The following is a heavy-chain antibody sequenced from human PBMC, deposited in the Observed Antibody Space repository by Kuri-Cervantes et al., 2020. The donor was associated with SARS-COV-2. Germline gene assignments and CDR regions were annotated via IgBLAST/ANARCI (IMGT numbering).Heavy chain of an antibody. V-gene: IGHV3-30*02. CDR2: IRYDGSNK. D-gene: IGHD6-19*01. Sequence: GGSLRLSCAASGFTFSSYGMHWVRQAPGKGPEWVAFIRYDGSNKYYADSVKGRFTISRDNSKNTLYLQMNSLRAKDTAVYYCTTGGLVWGQGTLVTVSS. CDR3: TTGGLV. CDR1: GFTFSSYG. J-gene: IGHJ4*02.